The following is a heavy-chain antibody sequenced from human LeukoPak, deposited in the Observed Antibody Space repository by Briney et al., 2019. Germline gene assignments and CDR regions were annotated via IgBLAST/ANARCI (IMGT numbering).Heavy chain of an antibody. CDR2: TYYRSKWYN. CDR1: GDTVSNKRSA. J-gene: IGHJ3*02. D-gene: IGHD2-21*02. CDR3: ARAGHIVVVTAIHDAFDI. Sequence: SQTLSLTCAISGDTVSNKRSAWNWIRQSPSRGLEWLGRTYYRSKWYNDYAVSVKSRITINPDTSKNQFSLQLNSVTPEDTAVYYCARAGHIVVVTAIHDAFDIWGQGTMVTVSS. V-gene: IGHV6-1*01.